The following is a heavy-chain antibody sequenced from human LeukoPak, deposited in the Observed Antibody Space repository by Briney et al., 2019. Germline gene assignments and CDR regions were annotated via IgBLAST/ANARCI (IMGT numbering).Heavy chain of an antibody. V-gene: IGHV1-46*01. CDR2: INPSGGST. CDR1: GYTFTSYY. D-gene: IGHD3-22*01. J-gene: IGHJ3*02. Sequence: ASVKVSCKASGYTFTSYYMHWVRQAPGQGLEWMGIINPSGGSTSYAQKFQGRVPMTRDTSTSTVYMELSSLRSEDTAVYYCARGSCYDSSGYYPDDAFDIWGQGTMVTVSS. CDR3: ARGSCYDSSGYYPDDAFDI.